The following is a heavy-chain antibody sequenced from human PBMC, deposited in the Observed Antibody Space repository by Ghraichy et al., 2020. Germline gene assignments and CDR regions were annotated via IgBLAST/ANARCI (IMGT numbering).Heavy chain of an antibody. J-gene: IGHJ3*02. CDR3: ARQGWDHEIGSAVAFDI. CDR2: IYPGDSDT. CDR1: GYSFTSYW. Sequence: GESLNISCKGSGYSFTSYWIGWVRQMPGKGLEWMGIIYPGDSDTRYSPSFQGQVTISADKSISTAYLQWSSLKASDTAMYYCARQGWDHEIGSAVAFDIWGQGTMVTVSS. V-gene: IGHV5-51*01. D-gene: IGHD1-26*01.